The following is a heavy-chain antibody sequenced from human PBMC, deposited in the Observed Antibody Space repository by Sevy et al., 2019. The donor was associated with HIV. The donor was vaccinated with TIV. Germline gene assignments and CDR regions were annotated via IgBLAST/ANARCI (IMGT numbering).Heavy chain of an antibody. Sequence: ASVKVSCKASGYTFTSYGISWVRQAPGQGLEWMGWISAYNGNTNYAQKLQGRVTMTTDTSTSTAYMELGSLRSDDTAVYYCARVLGDIVVVVAAPRNWFDPWGQGTLVTVSS. CDR1: GYTFTSYG. CDR3: ARVLGDIVVVVAAPRNWFDP. V-gene: IGHV1-18*01. D-gene: IGHD2-15*01. CDR2: ISAYNGNT. J-gene: IGHJ5*02.